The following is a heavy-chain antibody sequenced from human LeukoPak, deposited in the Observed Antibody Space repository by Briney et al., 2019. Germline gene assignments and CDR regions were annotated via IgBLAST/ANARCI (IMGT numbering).Heavy chain of an antibody. Sequence: SETLSLTCTVSGGSISSSSYYWGWLRQPPGKGLEWIGSIYYSGSTYYNPSLKSRVTISVDTSKNQFSLKLSSVTAADTAVYYCARHRVVPAAIYPFDYWGQGTLVTVSS. V-gene: IGHV4-39*01. CDR3: ARHRVVPAAIYPFDY. CDR1: GGSISSSSYY. CDR2: IYYSGST. J-gene: IGHJ4*02. D-gene: IGHD2-2*02.